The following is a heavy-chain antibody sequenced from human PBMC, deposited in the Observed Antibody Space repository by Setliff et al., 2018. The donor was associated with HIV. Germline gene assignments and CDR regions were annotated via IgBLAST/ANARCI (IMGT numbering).Heavy chain of an antibody. CDR1: GMTFSDAW. Sequence: GGSLRLSCLASGMTFSDAWMTWVRQAPGKGLEWVGRIKSKEDGGTREYAAPVKGRFTISRDDSKNTLYLQMISLKTEDTAVYYCTKGPGKGSFMDHWGQGTLVTVSS. J-gene: IGHJ4*02. CDR3: TKGPGKGSFMDH. CDR2: IKSKEDGGTR. D-gene: IGHD6-13*01. V-gene: IGHV3-15*01.